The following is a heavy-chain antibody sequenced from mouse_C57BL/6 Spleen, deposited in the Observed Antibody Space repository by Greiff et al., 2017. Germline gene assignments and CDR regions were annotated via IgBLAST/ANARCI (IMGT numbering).Heavy chain of an antibody. J-gene: IGHJ4*01. D-gene: IGHD2-4*01. CDR3: AIHYDYDVGDNYAMDY. Sequence: QVQLQQSGAELARPGASVKLSCKASGYTFTSYGISWVKQRTGQGLEWIGEIYPRSGNTYYNEKFNGKATLTADKASSTAYMELRSLTSEDAAVYFCAIHYDYDVGDNYAMDYWGQGTSVTVSS. CDR1: GYTFTSYG. CDR2: IYPRSGNT. V-gene: IGHV1-81*01.